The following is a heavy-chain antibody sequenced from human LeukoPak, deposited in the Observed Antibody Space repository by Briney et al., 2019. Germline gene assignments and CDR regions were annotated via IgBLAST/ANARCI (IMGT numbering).Heavy chain of an antibody. D-gene: IGHD3-10*01. CDR3: TRDRSSMVRGNYFDY. CDR2: LYSGETT. Sequence: GGSLRLSCAVSGFTVSTNFMSWVRQAPGKGLEWVSVLYSGETTSYVDSVKGRFTISRDNSKSTLYLQMNSLRVEDTAVYYCTRDRSSMVRGNYFDYWGQGTLVTVSS. CDR1: GFTVSTNF. V-gene: IGHV3-66*01. J-gene: IGHJ4*02.